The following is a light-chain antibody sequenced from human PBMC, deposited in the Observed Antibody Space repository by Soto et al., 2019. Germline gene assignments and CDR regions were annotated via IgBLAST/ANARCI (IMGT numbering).Light chain of an antibody. CDR2: DNN. Sequence: QSVLTQPPSVSAAPGQKVTISCSGSYSNIEINYVSWYQHLPGTAPKLLIYDNNKRPSGIPDRFSGSKSGTSATLGITGLQTGDEADYYCGTWDSSLSAWVFGGGTKLTVL. J-gene: IGLJ3*02. CDR3: GTWDSSLSAWV. CDR1: YSNIEINY. V-gene: IGLV1-51*01.